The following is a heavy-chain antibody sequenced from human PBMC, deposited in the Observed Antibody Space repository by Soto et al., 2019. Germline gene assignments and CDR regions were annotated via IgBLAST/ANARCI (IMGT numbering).Heavy chain of an antibody. D-gene: IGHD2-8*01. J-gene: IGHJ6*02. CDR3: AKASLYCTNGVCKIYYYGMDV. Sequence: EVQLVESGGGLVQPGRSLRLSCAASGFTFDDYAMHWVRQAPGKGLEWVSGISWNSGSIGYADSVKGRFTISRDNAKNSLYLQMNSLRAEDTALYYCAKASLYCTNGVCKIYYYGMDVWGQGTTVTVSS. CDR2: ISWNSGSI. CDR1: GFTFDDYA. V-gene: IGHV3-9*01.